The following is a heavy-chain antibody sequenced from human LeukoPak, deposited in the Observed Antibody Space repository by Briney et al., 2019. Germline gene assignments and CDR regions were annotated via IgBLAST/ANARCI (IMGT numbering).Heavy chain of an antibody. CDR2: ISSSSSYT. J-gene: IGHJ3*02. V-gene: IGHV3-11*03. CDR1: GFTFSDYY. Sequence: GGSLRLSCAASGFTFSDYYMSWIRQAPGKGLEWVSYISSSSSYTNYADSVKDRFTISRDNAKNSLYLQMNSLRAEDTAVYYCARMCSRTSCNGGAFDIWGQGTMVTVSS. CDR3: ARMCSRTSCNGGAFDI. D-gene: IGHD2-2*01.